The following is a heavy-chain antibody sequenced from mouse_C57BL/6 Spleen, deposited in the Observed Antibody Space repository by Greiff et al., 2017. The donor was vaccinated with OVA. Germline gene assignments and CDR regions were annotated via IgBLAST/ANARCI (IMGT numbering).Heavy chain of an antibody. Sequence: VKVVQSGAELVKPGASVKLSCKASGYTFTSYWMHWVKQRPGQGLEWIGYINPSNGYTKYNQKFKDKATLTADKSSSTTYMQLSSLTYEDAAIYYSAKRCSDDWGKGTTLTVSS. V-gene: IGHV1-7*01. J-gene: IGHJ2*01. CDR2: INPSNGYT. D-gene: IGHD1-1*01. CDR1: GYTFTSYW. CDR3: AKRCSDD.